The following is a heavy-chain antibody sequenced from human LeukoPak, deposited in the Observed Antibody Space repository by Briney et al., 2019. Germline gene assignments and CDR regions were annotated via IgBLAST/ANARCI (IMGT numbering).Heavy chain of an antibody. D-gene: IGHD3-10*01. J-gene: IGHJ6*02. V-gene: IGHV3-15*01. CDR3: TTDLWFGEFGLDV. CDR1: GFTFSNAW. Sequence: PGGSLRLSCAASGFTFSNAWMSWVRQAPGKGLEWVGRIKSKTDGGTTDYVAPVKGRFTISRDDSKNSLYVQINSLKTEDTAVYYCTTDLWFGEFGLDVWGQGTTVIVSS. CDR2: IKSKTDGGTT.